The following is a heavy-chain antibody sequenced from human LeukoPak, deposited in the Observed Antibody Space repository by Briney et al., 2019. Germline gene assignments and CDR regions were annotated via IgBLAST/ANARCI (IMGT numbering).Heavy chain of an antibody. J-gene: IGHJ3*02. Sequence: SETLSLTCTVSGGSISSYYWSWIRQPPGKGLEWIGYIYYSGSTNYNPSLKSRVTISVDTSKTQFSLKLSSVTAADTAVYYCARLRDGYNDAFDIWGQGTMVTVSS. D-gene: IGHD5-24*01. CDR1: GGSISSYY. CDR2: IYYSGST. V-gene: IGHV4-59*08. CDR3: ARLRDGYNDAFDI.